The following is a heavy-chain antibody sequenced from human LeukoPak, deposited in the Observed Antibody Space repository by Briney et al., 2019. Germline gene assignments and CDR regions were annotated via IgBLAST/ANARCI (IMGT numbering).Heavy chain of an antibody. CDR2: TSDSGDTT. Sequence: PGGSLRLSCAASGFTFSSNAMIWVRQAPGKGLEWVSGTSDSGDTTYYADSVKGRLTISRDISKNTLYVQMNSLRPEDTAVYYCARAAHRGFSFDYWGQGTLVTVSS. CDR1: GFTFSSNA. V-gene: IGHV3-23*01. J-gene: IGHJ4*02. CDR3: ARAAHRGFSFDY. D-gene: IGHD3-10*01.